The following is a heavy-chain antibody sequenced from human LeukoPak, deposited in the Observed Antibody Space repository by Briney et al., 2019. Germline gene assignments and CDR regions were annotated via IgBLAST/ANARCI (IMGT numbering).Heavy chain of an antibody. D-gene: IGHD3-22*01. Sequence: KPGGSLRLSCAASGFTFSNAWMSWVRQAPGKGLEWVGRIKSKTDGGTTDYAAPVTGRFTISRDDSKNTLYLQMNSLKTEDTAVYYCTTDVNYYDSSGYYPSYFDYWDQGTLVTVSS. J-gene: IGHJ4*02. CDR3: TTDVNYYDSSGYYPSYFDY. CDR2: IKSKTDGGTT. V-gene: IGHV3-15*01. CDR1: GFTFSNAW.